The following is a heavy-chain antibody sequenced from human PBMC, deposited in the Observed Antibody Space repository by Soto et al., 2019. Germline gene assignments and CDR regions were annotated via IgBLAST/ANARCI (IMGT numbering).Heavy chain of an antibody. V-gene: IGHV5-10-1*01. D-gene: IGHD3-22*01. CDR3: ARQIYDSDTGPNFQYYFDS. Sequence: GESLKISCKGSGYSFAGYWITWVRQKPGKGLEWMGRIDPSGSQTYYSPSFRGHVTISVTKSITTVFLQWSSLRASDTAMYYCARQIYDSDTGPNFQYYFDSWGQGTPVTVSS. CDR1: GYSFAGYW. J-gene: IGHJ4*02. CDR2: IDPSGSQT.